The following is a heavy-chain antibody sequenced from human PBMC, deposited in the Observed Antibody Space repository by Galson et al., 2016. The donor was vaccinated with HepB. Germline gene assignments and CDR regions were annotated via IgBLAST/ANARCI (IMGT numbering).Heavy chain of an antibody. J-gene: IGHJ4*02. D-gene: IGHD3-16*01. CDR2: ISGSGASA. Sequence: SLRLSCAASGFTFSSYVMTWVRQAPGKGLEWVSSISGSGASAYYADSVKGRFTITRDNRKNTHFLQMDSLRAEDTAIYYCAKRGDGGSFAFWGQGTLVTVS. CDR3: AKRGDGGSFAF. CDR1: GFTFSSYV. V-gene: IGHV3-23*01.